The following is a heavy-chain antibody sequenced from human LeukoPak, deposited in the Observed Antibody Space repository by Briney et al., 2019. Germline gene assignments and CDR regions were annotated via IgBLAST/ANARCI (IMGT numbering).Heavy chain of an antibody. Sequence: GESLMISCKGSGYSFTSYWISWVRQLPGKGLEWMGRIDPSDSYTNYSPSFQGHVTISADKSISTAYLQWSSLKASDTAMYYCARQDCSSTSCYYYFDYWGQGTLVTVSS. CDR2: IDPSDSYT. D-gene: IGHD2-2*01. V-gene: IGHV5-10-1*01. CDR1: GYSFTSYW. CDR3: ARQDCSSTSCYYYFDY. J-gene: IGHJ4*02.